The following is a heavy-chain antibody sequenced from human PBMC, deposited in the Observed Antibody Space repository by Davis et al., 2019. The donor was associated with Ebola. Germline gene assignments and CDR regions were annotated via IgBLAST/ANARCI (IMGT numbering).Heavy chain of an antibody. Sequence: GESLKISCAASGFTFSSYWMHWVRQVPGKGLEWASRIDSDGSSTIYADSVKGRFTISRDNARDTLYLQMNSLRVEDTALYYCTRDGPSTTIVELDYWGQGALVTVSS. CDR2: IDSDGSST. D-gene: IGHD1-26*01. J-gene: IGHJ4*02. CDR3: TRDGPSTTIVELDY. V-gene: IGHV3-74*01. CDR1: GFTFSSYW.